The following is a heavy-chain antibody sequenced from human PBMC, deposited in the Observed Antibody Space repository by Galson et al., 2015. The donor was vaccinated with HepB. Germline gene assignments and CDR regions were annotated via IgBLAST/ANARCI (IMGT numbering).Heavy chain of an antibody. CDR3: ARDRSYVCDN. Sequence: SVKVSCKASGYTFTSNGLSWARQAPGQGLEWMGWISAHSGDTKYAQKFQGRVTMTTDTSTATAYMELRSLRSDDTAVYFCARDRSYVCDNWGQGTLVTVSS. CDR2: ISAHSGDT. D-gene: IGHD1-26*01. V-gene: IGHV1-18*01. CDR1: GYTFTSNG. J-gene: IGHJ4*02.